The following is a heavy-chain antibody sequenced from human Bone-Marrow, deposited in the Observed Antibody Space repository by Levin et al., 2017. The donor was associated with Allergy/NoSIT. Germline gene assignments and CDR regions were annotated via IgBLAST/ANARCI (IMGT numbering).Heavy chain of an antibody. D-gene: IGHD3-22*01. CDR3: ARDTYDSAGYHIDY. V-gene: IGHV1-18*01. CDR2: ISAYNGNT. Sequence: GGSLRLSCKASGYTFTSYGISWVRQAPGQGLEWMAWISAYNGNTKSAQKLQGRVYMTTDTSTSTAYMELRSLRPDDTAVYYCARDTYDSAGYHIDYWGQGTLVTVSS. J-gene: IGHJ4*02. CDR1: GYTFTSYG.